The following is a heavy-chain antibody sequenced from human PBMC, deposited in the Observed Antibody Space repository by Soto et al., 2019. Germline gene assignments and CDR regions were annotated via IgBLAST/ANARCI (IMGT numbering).Heavy chain of an antibody. D-gene: IGHD2-21*02. CDR2: INWNGGST. Sequence: EVQLVESGGGVVRPGGSLRLSCAASGFTFDDYGMSWVRQAPGKGLEWVSGINWNGGSTGYADSVKGRFTISRDNAKNSLYLQMNSLRAEDTALYYCARDIRHIVVVTDIYYFDYWGQGTLVTVSS. CDR3: ARDIRHIVVVTDIYYFDY. V-gene: IGHV3-20*04. CDR1: GFTFDDYG. J-gene: IGHJ4*02.